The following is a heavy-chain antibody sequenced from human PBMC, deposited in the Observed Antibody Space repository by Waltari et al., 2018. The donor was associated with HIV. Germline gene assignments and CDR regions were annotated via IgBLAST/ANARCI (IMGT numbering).Heavy chain of an antibody. CDR1: SGSITSHY. D-gene: IGHD6-13*01. CDR2: FYDGGST. CDR3: ARSRHIMTATGYFDS. J-gene: IGHJ4*02. Sequence: QVQLQESGPGLVKPSETLSLTCTVSSGSITSHYWSWIRQPPGKGLEWIGYFYDGGSTNYNPALESRVTISIDTPKNQFSRKLSSVTAADTGTYYCARSRHIMTATGYFDSWGQGILVTVSS. V-gene: IGHV4-59*11.